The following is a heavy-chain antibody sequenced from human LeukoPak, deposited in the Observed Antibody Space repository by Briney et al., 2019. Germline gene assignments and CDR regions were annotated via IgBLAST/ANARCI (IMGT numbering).Heavy chain of an antibody. J-gene: IGHJ4*02. V-gene: IGHV4-34*01. CDR1: GGSFSGYY. CDR2: INHSGST. Sequence: SETLSLTCAVYGGSFSGYYWSWIRQPPGKGLEWIGEINHSGSTNYNPSLKSRVTISVDTSKNQFSLKLSPVTAADTAVYYRARRYSYGDFDYWGQGTLVTVSS. D-gene: IGHD5-18*01. CDR3: ARRYSYGDFDY.